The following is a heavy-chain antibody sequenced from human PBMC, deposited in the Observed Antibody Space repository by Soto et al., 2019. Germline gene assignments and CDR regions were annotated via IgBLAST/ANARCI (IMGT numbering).Heavy chain of an antibody. Sequence: GGSLRLSCAASGFTFDDYAIHWVRQFPGMGLEWVSGISWDGGTKAYADSVKARFTISRDNGRNSVYLLMHSLRAEDTALYYCVRVIYGGNSQRAAFDIWGQGTLVTVSS. CDR3: VRVIYGGNSQRAAFDI. CDR2: ISWDGGTK. D-gene: IGHD4-17*01. J-gene: IGHJ3*02. CDR1: GFTFDDYA. V-gene: IGHV3-9*01.